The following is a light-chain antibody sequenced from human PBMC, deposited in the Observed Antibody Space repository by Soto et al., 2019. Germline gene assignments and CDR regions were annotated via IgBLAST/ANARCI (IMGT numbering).Light chain of an antibody. V-gene: IGKV1D-16*01. J-gene: IGKJ4*01. CDR2: GAS. CDR1: RAISTW. CDR3: QQYDNLPNLT. Sequence: DIQMTQSPSSLSASVGDRVTITCRASRAISTWVAWYQQKPEKAPQSLIYGASTLQSGVPSRFSGSGSGTDFTLTISSLQPEDSATYYCQQYDNLPNLTFGGGTKVEIK.